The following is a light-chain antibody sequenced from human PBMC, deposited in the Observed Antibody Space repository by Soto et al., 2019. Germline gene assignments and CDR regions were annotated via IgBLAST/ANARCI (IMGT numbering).Light chain of an antibody. CDR2: GAS. CDR3: QQYGSSPIT. CDR1: QSVSGSY. Sequence: ESVLTQSPDTLSLSPGERATLSCRASQSVSGSYLAWYQQKPGQAHRLLIYGASSRATGIPDRFSGSGSGTDFTLTISRLEPEDFAVYYCQQYGSSPITFGQGTRLEI. V-gene: IGKV3-20*01. J-gene: IGKJ5*01.